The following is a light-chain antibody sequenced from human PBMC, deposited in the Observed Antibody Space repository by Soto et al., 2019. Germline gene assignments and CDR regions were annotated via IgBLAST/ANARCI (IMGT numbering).Light chain of an antibody. CDR3: QQYNNWPPWT. CDR2: GAF. Sequence: IVMTHSPATLSVFPWARATIYFSASQSVSSNLAWYQQKPGQAPRLLIYGAFTRATGIPARFSGSGSGTEFTLTISSLQSEDFAVYYCQQYNNWPPWTFGQGTKVDIK. J-gene: IGKJ1*01. CDR1: QSVSSN. V-gene: IGKV3-15*01.